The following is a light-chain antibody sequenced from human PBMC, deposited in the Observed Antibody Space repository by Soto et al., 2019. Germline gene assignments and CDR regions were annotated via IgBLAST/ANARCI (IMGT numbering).Light chain of an antibody. CDR1: QSVSSY. CDR2: DAS. CDR3: QQRSNWPPPIT. V-gene: IGKV3-11*01. J-gene: IGKJ5*01. Sequence: EIVVTQSPATLSLSPGERATLSCRASQSVSSYLAWYQQKPGQAPRLLIYDASNRATGIPARFSGSGSGTDFTLTISSLEPEDFAVHYCQQRSNWPPPITFGQGTRLEIK.